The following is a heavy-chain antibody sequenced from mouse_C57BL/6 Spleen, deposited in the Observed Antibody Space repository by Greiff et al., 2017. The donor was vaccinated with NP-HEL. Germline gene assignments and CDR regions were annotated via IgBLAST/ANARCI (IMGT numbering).Heavy chain of an antibody. CDR2: ISSGGSYT. CDR3: ARQDYYGSSYGGAWFAY. V-gene: IGHV5-6*01. Sequence: EVQLVESGGDLVKPGGSLKLSCAASGFTFSSYGMSWVRQTPDKRLEWVATISSGGSYTYYPDSVKGRFTISRDNAKNTLYLQMSSLKSEDTAMYYCARQDYYGSSYGGAWFAYWGQGTLVTVSA. D-gene: IGHD1-1*01. J-gene: IGHJ3*01. CDR1: GFTFSSYG.